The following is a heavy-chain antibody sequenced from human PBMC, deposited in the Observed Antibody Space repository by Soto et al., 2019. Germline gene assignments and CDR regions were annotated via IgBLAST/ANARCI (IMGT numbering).Heavy chain of an antibody. CDR2: IYTSGST. D-gene: IGHD2-2*01. J-gene: IGHJ3*02. Sequence: QVQLQESGPGLVKPSETLSLTCTVSGGSISSYYWSWIRQPAGKGLEWIGRIYTSGSTNYNPFLKSRVTMSVDTSKNQFSLKLSSVTAADTAVYYCAREGIVVVPAAISDAFDIWGQGTMVTVSS. V-gene: IGHV4-4*07. CDR1: GGSISSYY. CDR3: AREGIVVVPAAISDAFDI.